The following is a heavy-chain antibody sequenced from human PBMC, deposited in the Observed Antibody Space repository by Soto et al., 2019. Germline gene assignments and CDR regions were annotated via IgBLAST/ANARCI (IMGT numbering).Heavy chain of an antibody. CDR3: ARGEYYDITDY. J-gene: IGHJ4*02. Sequence: QVQLVQSGAEVKKPGASVKVSCKASGYTFTSYAMHWVRQAPGQGLEWMGWINAGNGNTKYSQKFQGRVTITRDTSRKTGFIGVGRLRSEGQAVYYWARGEYYDITDYWGPETLVNLSS. CDR2: INAGNGNT. D-gene: IGHD3-22*01. CDR1: GYTFTSYA. V-gene: IGHV1-3*01.